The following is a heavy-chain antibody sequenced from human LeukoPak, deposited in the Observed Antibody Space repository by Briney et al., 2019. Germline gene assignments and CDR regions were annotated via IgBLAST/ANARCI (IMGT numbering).Heavy chain of an antibody. J-gene: IGHJ2*01. CDR2: IYYSGRT. Sequence: PSETLSLTCTVSGGSISSYYWSWIRQSPGKGLEWIGYIYYSGRTNYNPSLKSRVTISVDTSKNQFSLKLTSVTAADTAVYFCVRRGSSSYWYFDLWGRGTLVTVSS. CDR1: GGSISSYY. V-gene: IGHV4-59*08. CDR3: VRRGSSSYWYFDL. D-gene: IGHD6-13*01.